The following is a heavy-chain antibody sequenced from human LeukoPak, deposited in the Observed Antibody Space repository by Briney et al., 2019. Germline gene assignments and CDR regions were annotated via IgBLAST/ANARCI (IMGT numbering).Heavy chain of an antibody. J-gene: IGHJ4*02. CDR1: GFTFSSYS. V-gene: IGHV3-23*01. D-gene: IGHD3-3*01. CDR2: ISGSGGST. Sequence: VGSLRLSCAASGFTFSSYSMNWVRQAPGKGLEWVSAISGSGGSTYYADSVKGRFTISRDNSKNTLYLQMNSLRAEDTAVYYCAKGITIFGVAYFDYWGQGTLVTVSS. CDR3: AKGITIFGVAYFDY.